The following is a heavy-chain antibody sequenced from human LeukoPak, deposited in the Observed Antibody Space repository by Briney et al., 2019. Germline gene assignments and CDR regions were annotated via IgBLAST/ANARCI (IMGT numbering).Heavy chain of an antibody. V-gene: IGHV3-48*02. CDR2: ISTSSNTI. CDR3: ARESGTTGFDY. CDR1: GFTFSDSS. J-gene: IGHJ4*02. D-gene: IGHD1-1*01. Sequence: PGGSLRLSCSASGFTFSDSSMNWVRQAPGKGLEWVSYISTSSNTIYYADSVKSRFIISRDNAKNSLYLQMNSLRDDDTAVYYCARESGTTGFDYWGQGTLVTVSS.